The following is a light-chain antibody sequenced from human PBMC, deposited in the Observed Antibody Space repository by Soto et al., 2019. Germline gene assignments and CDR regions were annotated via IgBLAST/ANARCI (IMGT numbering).Light chain of an antibody. CDR3: QQYGSSVRT. J-gene: IGKJ1*01. Sequence: EIVLTQSPGTLSLSPGERATLSCRASQSVYSSYLAWYQQNPGQAPRLLIYDASSRATGIPDRFSGSGSGTDVTLTISRLEPEDFAVYYCQQYGSSVRTFGQGTKVEIK. CDR2: DAS. V-gene: IGKV3-20*01. CDR1: QSVYSSY.